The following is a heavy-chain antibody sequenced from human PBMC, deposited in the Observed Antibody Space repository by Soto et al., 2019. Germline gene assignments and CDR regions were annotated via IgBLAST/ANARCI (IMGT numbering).Heavy chain of an antibody. D-gene: IGHD1-26*01. CDR3: SADHPHMAMGWPV. J-gene: IGHJ6*02. CDR1: GFDFGSFG. V-gene: IGHV1-58*02. CDR2: IVGVSGST. Sequence: QMQLVQSAAEVREPGTSVRVSCRASGFDFGSFGIQFLRQTRGRGLEWIGWIVGVSGSTNYARQFQGRVAIYRDMSSSTAYLDLYDLKSDDTAVYFCSADHPHMAMGWPVWGQGTTVTVSS.